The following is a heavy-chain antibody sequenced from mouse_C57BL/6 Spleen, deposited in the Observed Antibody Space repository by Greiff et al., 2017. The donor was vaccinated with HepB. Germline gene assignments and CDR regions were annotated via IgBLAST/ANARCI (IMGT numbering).Heavy chain of an antibody. J-gene: IGHJ3*01. D-gene: IGHD1-1*01. Sequence: EVQRVESGGDLVKPGGSLKLSCAASGFTFSSYGMSWVRQTPDKRLEWVATISSGGSYTYYPDSVKGRFTISRDNAKNTLYLQMSSLKSEDTAMYYCARQNYGSSPFAYWGQGTLVTVSA. V-gene: IGHV5-6*01. CDR3: ARQNYGSSPFAY. CDR1: GFTFSSYG. CDR2: ISSGGSYT.